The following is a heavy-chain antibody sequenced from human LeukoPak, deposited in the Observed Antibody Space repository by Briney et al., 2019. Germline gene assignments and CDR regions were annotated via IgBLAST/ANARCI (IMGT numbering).Heavy chain of an antibody. Sequence: ASVKVSCKASGYAFTSYAMNWVRQAPGQGLEWMGWINTNTGNPTYAQGFTGRFVFSLDTSVSTAYLQISSLKAEDTAVYYCARESGYYYDSSGPDPGGYWGQGTLVTVSS. CDR2: INTNTGNP. CDR3: ARESGYYYDSSGPDPGGY. J-gene: IGHJ4*02. CDR1: GYAFTSYA. D-gene: IGHD3-22*01. V-gene: IGHV7-4-1*02.